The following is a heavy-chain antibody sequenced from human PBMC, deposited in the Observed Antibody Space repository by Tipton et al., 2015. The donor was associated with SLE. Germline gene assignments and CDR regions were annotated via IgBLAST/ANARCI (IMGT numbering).Heavy chain of an antibody. CDR1: GGSISSYY. CDR2: INHSGST. Sequence: GLVKPSETLSLTCTVSGGSISSYYWSWIRQPPGKGLEWIGEINHSGSTNYNPSLKSRVTISVDTSKNQFSLKLSSVTAADTAVYYCARRWAVVVVAARWFDPWGQGTLVTVSS. J-gene: IGHJ5*02. D-gene: IGHD2-15*01. CDR3: ARRWAVVVVAARWFDP. V-gene: IGHV4-34*01.